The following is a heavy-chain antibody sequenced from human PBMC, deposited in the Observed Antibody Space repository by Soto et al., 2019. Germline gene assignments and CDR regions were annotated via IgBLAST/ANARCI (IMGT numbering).Heavy chain of an antibody. D-gene: IGHD6-19*01. Sequence: QVQLVESGGGVVQPGRSLRLSCVASGFTFSDYAMHWVRQAPGKGLEWVAVISSDGRNKYYAESVKGRFAISRDNSKNTLYLQMNSLRPEDTAVYDCARDVAVSGSWYFDLWGRGTLVTVSS. CDR2: ISSDGRNK. CDR1: GFTFSDYA. V-gene: IGHV3-30*09. CDR3: ARDVAVSGSWYFDL. J-gene: IGHJ2*01.